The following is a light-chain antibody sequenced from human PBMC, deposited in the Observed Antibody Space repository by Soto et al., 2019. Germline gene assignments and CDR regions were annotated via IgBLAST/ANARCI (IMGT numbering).Light chain of an antibody. V-gene: IGLV2-14*03. J-gene: IGLJ1*01. CDR1: SGDVGAYDY. CDR3: SSYTSSSTRV. Sequence: QSVLAQPASLSGSPGQSITISCTGTSGDVGAYDYVSWYQQHPDKAPKLMIYEVSHRPSGVSNRFYGSKSVNTATLTISGLQAEDEADYYCSSYTSSSTRVFGTGTKVTVL. CDR2: EVS.